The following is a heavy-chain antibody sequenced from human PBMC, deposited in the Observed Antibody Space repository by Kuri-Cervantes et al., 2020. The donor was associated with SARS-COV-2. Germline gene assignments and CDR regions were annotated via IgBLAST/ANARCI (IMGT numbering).Heavy chain of an antibody. CDR1: GGSISSSSYY. CDR2: IYYSGST. D-gene: IGHD2-21*01. Sequence: ESLKISCAVSGGSISSSSYYWGWIRQPPGKGLEWIGSIYYSGSTYYNPSLKSRVTISVDTSKNQFSLKLSSVTAADTAVYYCARVRDVVVIAPYFDYWGQGTLVTVSS. CDR3: ARVRDVVVIAPYFDY. J-gene: IGHJ4*02. V-gene: IGHV4-39*01.